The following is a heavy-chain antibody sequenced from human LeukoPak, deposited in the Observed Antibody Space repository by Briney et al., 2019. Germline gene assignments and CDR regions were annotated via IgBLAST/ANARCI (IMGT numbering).Heavy chain of an antibody. J-gene: IGHJ6*02. D-gene: IGHD5-18*01. CDR2: IYYSGST. Sequence: NPSETLSLTCTVSGGSVGNGDYSWTWIRQHPGKGLEWIGYIYYSGSTNYNPSLKSRVTISVDTSKNQFSLKLSSVTAADTAVYYCARDPHTAMDYYYYGMDVWGQGTTVTVSS. CDR3: ARDPHTAMDYYYYGMDV. CDR1: GGSVGNGDYS. V-gene: IGHV4-61*08.